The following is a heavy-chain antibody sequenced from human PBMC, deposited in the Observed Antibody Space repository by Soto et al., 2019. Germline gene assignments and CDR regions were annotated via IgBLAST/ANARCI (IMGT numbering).Heavy chain of an antibody. CDR3: ARLSQGVLTDY. V-gene: IGHV3-74*01. D-gene: IGHD3-3*01. Sequence: EVQLVESGGDLVQPGGSLRLSCAASGFTFSSYWMHWVRQAPGKGLVWVSRISSDGTDTHYADSVEGRFTISRDNAKNTLYLQMNSLRAEDTAVYYCARLSQGVLTDYWGQGTLVTVSS. CDR2: ISSDGTDT. J-gene: IGHJ4*02. CDR1: GFTFSSYW.